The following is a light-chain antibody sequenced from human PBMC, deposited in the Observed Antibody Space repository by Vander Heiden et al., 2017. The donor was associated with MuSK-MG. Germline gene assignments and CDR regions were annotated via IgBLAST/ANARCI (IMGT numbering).Light chain of an antibody. CDR1: QDINNF. CDR2: STS. Sequence: DIQMNKSPSSLSASVGDRVTITCRASQDINNFLAWFQQKPGKAPKSRIYSTSSLQSGVPSKFSGSGSGTDFTLTISSLQREDIATYYCRQEKSYPLTLGQGTKVEIK. CDR3: RQEKSYPLT. V-gene: IGKV1-16*02. J-gene: IGKJ1*01.